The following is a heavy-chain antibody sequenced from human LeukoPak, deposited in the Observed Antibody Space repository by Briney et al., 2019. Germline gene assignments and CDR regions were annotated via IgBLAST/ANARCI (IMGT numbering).Heavy chain of an antibody. D-gene: IGHD3-10*01. J-gene: IGHJ5*02. V-gene: IGHV4-59*01. Sequence: PSETLSLTCTVSGGSISSYYWSWIRQPPGKGLEWIGYIYYSGSTNYNPSLKSRVTISVDTSKNQFSLKLSSVTAADTAVYYCARGPGGGDYYGSGSYFPWGQGTLVTVSS. CDR1: GGSISSYY. CDR3: ARGPGGGDYYGSGSYFP. CDR2: IYYSGST.